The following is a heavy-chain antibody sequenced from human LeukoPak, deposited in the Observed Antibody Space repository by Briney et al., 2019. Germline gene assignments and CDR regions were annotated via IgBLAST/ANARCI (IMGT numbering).Heavy chain of an antibody. V-gene: IGHV4-34*01. CDR1: GGSFSGYY. CDR3: ARARYYYDSSGYYRDAFDI. J-gene: IGHJ3*02. D-gene: IGHD3-22*01. Sequence: PSETLSLTCGVYGGSFSGYYWSWIRQPPGKGLEWIGEINHSGSTNYNPSLKSRVTISVDTSKNQFSLKLSSVTAADTAVYYCARARYYYDSSGYYRDAFDIWGQGTMVTVSS. CDR2: INHSGST.